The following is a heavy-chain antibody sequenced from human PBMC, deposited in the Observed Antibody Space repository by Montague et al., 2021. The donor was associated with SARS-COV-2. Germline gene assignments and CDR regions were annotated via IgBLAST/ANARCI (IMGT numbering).Heavy chain of an antibody. V-gene: IGHV4-59*01. CDR1: GGSTSNYY. Sequence: SETLSLTCSVSGGSTSNYYWTWIRQSPGKGLQWIGYIFYTGSTKSNPSLKSRVSMSLDTSKNHFSPRLSAVTAADTARYYCARAQNICFIANCVNYFDLWGLGALVTVSS. J-gene: IGHJ4*02. CDR3: ARAQNICFIANCVNYFDL. D-gene: IGHD2-15*01. CDR2: IFYTGST.